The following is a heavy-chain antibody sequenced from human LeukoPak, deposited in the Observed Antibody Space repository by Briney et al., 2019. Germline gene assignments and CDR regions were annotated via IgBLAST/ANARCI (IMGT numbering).Heavy chain of an antibody. CDR2: ITHDGSRI. J-gene: IGHJ6*03. CDR3: ARDRSELWSGYLNDFYMDV. V-gene: IGHV3-11*01. Sequence: WGSLRLSCAASGFTFSHYYMSWIRQAPGTGLEWLSYITHDGSRIYYANSVKGRFTVSRDNSRNSLYLQMNSLRAEDTAVYYCARDRSELWSGYLNDFYMDVWGKGTTVTVSS. CDR1: GFTFSHYY. D-gene: IGHD3-3*01.